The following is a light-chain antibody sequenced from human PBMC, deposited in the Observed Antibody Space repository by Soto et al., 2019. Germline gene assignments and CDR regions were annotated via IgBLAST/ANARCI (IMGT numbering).Light chain of an antibody. Sequence: DIQMTQAPSTLSASVGDIVTITCRASQIVSRWLAWYQQRPGKAPKILIYDASTLESGVPSRFSGSGSGTEFTLTISSLQPDDFATYYCKQYNNFITFGQGTRLEN. CDR2: DAS. J-gene: IGKJ5*01. CDR1: QIVSRW. CDR3: KQYNNFIT. V-gene: IGKV1-5*01.